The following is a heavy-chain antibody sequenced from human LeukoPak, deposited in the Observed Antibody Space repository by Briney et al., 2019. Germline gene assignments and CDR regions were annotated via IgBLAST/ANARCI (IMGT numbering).Heavy chain of an antibody. Sequence: SETLSLTCTVSGGPISNYYWSWIRQPAGKGLEWIGRIYSNGNTNYNPSLKSRVTMSVDTSKNQFSLKLSSVTAADTAVYYCARGSSGWYYFDNWGQGTLVAVSS. D-gene: IGHD6-19*01. J-gene: IGHJ4*02. CDR2: IYSNGNT. CDR1: GGPISNYY. V-gene: IGHV4-4*07. CDR3: ARGSSGWYYFDN.